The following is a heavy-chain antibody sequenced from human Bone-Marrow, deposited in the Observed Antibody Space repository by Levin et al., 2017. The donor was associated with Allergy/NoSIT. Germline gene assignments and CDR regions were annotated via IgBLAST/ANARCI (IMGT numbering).Heavy chain of an antibody. D-gene: IGHD1-26*01. CDR2: IYHSGNT. Sequence: SETLSLTCAVSGYSISSGYYWGWIRQPPGKGLEWIGNIYHSGNTYYNPSLKSRVTISVDTSKNQFSLKLTSVTAADTAVYYCARGVGASPYFQHWGQGTLVTVSS. J-gene: IGHJ1*01. CDR3: ARGVGASPYFQH. V-gene: IGHV4-38-2*01. CDR1: GYSISSGYY.